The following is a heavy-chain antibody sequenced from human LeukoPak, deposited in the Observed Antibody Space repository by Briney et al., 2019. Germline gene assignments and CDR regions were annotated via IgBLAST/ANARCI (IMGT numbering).Heavy chain of an antibody. D-gene: IGHD3-22*01. CDR1: GFTFSSYW. Sequence: SGGSLRLSCAASGFTFSSYWMSWVRQAPGKGLEWVANIKQDGSEKYYVDSVKGRFTISRDNAKNSLYLQMNSLRAEDTAVYYCARGYYYDSSGHDYWGQGTLVTVSS. CDR2: IKQDGSEK. V-gene: IGHV3-7*04. CDR3: ARGYYYDSSGHDY. J-gene: IGHJ4*02.